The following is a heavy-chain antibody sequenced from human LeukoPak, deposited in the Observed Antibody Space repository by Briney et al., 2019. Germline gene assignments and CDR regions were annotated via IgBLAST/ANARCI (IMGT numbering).Heavy chain of an antibody. CDR3: VNHDYGDSYVG. D-gene: IGHD4-17*01. CDR1: GITFNIYW. Sequence: GGSLRLSCEASGITFNIYWMHWVRQAPGKGLVGVSRINPDGTETDYADSVKGRFTISRDNAKNTLYLQMNSLRAEDAAVYFCVNHDYGDSYVGGGQGTLVTVSS. J-gene: IGHJ4*02. CDR2: INPDGTET. V-gene: IGHV3-74*01.